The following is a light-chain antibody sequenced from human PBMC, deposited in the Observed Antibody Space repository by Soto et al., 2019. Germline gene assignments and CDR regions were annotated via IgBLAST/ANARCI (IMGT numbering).Light chain of an antibody. J-gene: IGLJ2*01. V-gene: IGLV1-44*01. CDR2: SNN. CDR1: SSNIGSNT. Sequence: QSVLTQPPSASGTPGQRVTISCSGSSSNIGSNTVNWYQQLPGTAPKLLIYSNNQRPSGVPDRFSGSKSGTSASLAISGLQSEDDADYYCAAWDDSLNGRLFGGGSKVTVL. CDR3: AAWDDSLNGRL.